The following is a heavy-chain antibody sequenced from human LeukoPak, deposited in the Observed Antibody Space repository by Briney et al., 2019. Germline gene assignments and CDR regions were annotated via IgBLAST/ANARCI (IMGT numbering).Heavy chain of an antibody. CDR3: ARLAVDSAMVTREFDY. Sequence: GESLKISCKGSGYSFTNYWIGWVRQMPGKGLEWMGIIYPGDSDTRFSPSFQGQVTISADKSISTAYLQWSSLKASDTAMYYCARLAVDSAMVTREFDYWGQGTLVTVSS. CDR2: IYPGDSDT. CDR1: GYSFTNYW. J-gene: IGHJ4*02. V-gene: IGHV5-51*01. D-gene: IGHD5-18*01.